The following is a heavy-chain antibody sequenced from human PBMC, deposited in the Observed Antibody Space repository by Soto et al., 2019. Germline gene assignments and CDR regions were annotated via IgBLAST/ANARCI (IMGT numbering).Heavy chain of an antibody. CDR1: GGTFSSYT. Sequence: SVKASCEASGGTFSSYTISWVRQAPGQGLEWMGRIIPILGIANYAQKFQGRVTITADKSTSTAYMELSSLRSEDTAVYYCARDHAYGIPDYWGQGTLVTVSS. CDR3: ARDHAYGIPDY. V-gene: IGHV1-69*04. D-gene: IGHD2-21*01. CDR2: IIPILGIA. J-gene: IGHJ4*02.